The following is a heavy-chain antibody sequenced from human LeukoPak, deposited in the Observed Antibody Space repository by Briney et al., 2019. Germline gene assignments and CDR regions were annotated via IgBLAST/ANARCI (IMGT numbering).Heavy chain of an antibody. Sequence: GGSLRLSCAASGFTFSSYWMHWVRQAPGKGLVWVSRSNSDGSSTTYADSVKGRFTISRDNSKNTLYLQMNSLRAEDTAVYYCARVPRYSTWIQLWSRDDAFDIWGQGTMVTVSS. J-gene: IGHJ3*02. CDR1: GFTFSSYW. V-gene: IGHV3-74*01. D-gene: IGHD5-18*01. CDR2: SNSDGSST. CDR3: ARVPRYSTWIQLWSRDDAFDI.